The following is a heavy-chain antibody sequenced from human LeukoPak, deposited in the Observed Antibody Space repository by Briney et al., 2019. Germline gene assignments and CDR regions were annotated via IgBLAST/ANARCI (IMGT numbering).Heavy chain of an antibody. V-gene: IGHV1-69*05. D-gene: IGHD4-17*01. CDR2: IIPIFGTA. Sequence: SVKVSCKASGGTFSSYAISWVRRAPGQGLEWMGGIIPIFGTANYAQKFQGRVTITTDESTSTAYMELSSLRSEDTAVYYCAGTTVTTYIGAFDIWGQGTMVTVSS. J-gene: IGHJ3*02. CDR3: AGTTVTTYIGAFDI. CDR1: GGTFSSYA.